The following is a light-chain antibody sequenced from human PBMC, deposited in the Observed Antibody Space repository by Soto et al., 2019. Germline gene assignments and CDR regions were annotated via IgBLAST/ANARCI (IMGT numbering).Light chain of an antibody. J-gene: IGLJ1*01. Sequence: QSALTQPASVAGSPGQSITSSCTGTASDVGNYNDVSWYQHHPGQAPKLMIYEVTNRPSGVSNRFSGSKSGNTASLTISGLQAEDEADYYCNSYTSRSTYVFGTGTKVTVL. CDR3: NSYTSRSTYV. CDR2: EVT. V-gene: IGLV2-14*01. CDR1: ASDVGNYND.